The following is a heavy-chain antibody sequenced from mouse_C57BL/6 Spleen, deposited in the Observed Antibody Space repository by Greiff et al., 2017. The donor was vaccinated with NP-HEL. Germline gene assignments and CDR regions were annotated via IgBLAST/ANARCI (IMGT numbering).Heavy chain of an antibody. Sequence: QVQLQQPGAELVRPGSSVKLSCKASGYTFTSYWMDWVKQRPGQGLEWIGNIYPSDSETHYNQKFKDKATLTVDKSSSTAYMQLSSLTSEDSAVYYCARGINYYGSTHGYFDVWGTGTTVTVSS. CDR1: GYTFTSYW. CDR3: ARGINYYGSTHGYFDV. V-gene: IGHV1-61*01. CDR2: IYPSDSET. D-gene: IGHD1-1*01. J-gene: IGHJ1*03.